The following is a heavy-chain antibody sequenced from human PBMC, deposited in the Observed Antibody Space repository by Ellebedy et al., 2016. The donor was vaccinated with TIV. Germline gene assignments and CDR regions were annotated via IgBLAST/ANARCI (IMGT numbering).Heavy chain of an antibody. Sequence: MPSETLSLTCAVYGGSFSGYYWSWIRQPPGKGLEWIGEINHSGSTNYNPSLKSRVTISVDTSKNQFSLKLSSVTAADTAVYYCARYCSSTSCCRNFDYWGQGTLVTVSS. D-gene: IGHD2-2*01. CDR2: INHSGST. CDR1: GGSFSGYY. V-gene: IGHV4-34*01. J-gene: IGHJ4*02. CDR3: ARYCSSTSCCRNFDY.